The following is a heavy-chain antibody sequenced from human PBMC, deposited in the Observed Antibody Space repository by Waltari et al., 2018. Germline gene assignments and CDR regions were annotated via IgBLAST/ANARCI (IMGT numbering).Heavy chain of an antibody. CDR3: ARRLVVAGTLDVFDL. V-gene: IGHV3-53*03. CDR1: AFTVTSNY. Sequence: EVQLVESGGDLIQPGGSLRLSCAASAFTVTSNYFNWVRQSPGKGLEWVSVVYGTGNTDYADSVKGRVTTSRDNSKNTVYLQMDSLRVEDTAMYYCARRLVVAGTLDVFDLWGQGTRVIVSS. J-gene: IGHJ3*01. CDR2: VYGTGNT. D-gene: IGHD2-15*01.